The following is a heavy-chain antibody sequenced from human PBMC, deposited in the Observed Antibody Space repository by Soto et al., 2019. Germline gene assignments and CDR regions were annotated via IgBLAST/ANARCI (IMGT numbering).Heavy chain of an antibody. Sequence: GGSLRLSCAASGFTFSSYAMSWVRQAPGKGLEWVSAISGSGGSTYYADSVKGRFTISRDNSKNTLFLQMNSLRAEDSAVYYCAKAEEPQWLVPFDFWGQGTLVTVSS. CDR1: GFTFSSYA. D-gene: IGHD6-19*01. J-gene: IGHJ4*02. CDR2: ISGSGGST. CDR3: AKAEEPQWLVPFDF. V-gene: IGHV3-23*01.